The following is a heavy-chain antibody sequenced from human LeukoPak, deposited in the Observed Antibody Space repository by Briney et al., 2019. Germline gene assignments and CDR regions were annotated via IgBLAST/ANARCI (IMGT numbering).Heavy chain of an antibody. Sequence: PGGSLRLSCAASGFTFSSYEMNWVRQAPGQGLEWVAYISNTGNTVHYAGSVKGRFTISRDNAKNSLYLQMNRLRAEDTAVYYCTKETPQMDVWGKGTTVIVSS. D-gene: IGHD2-15*01. CDR3: TKETPQMDV. CDR1: GFTFSSYE. J-gene: IGHJ6*04. CDR2: ISNTGNTV. V-gene: IGHV3-48*03.